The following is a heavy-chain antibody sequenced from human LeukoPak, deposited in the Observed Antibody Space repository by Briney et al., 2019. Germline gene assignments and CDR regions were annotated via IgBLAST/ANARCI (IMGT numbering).Heavy chain of an antibody. Sequence: PGGSLRLSCAASGFTFSRYWMQWVRQAPGKGVVWVSHINSDGSSTTYADSVKGRFTTSRDNAKNTLYLQMNSLRADDTAVYYCVRDNYGVDYWGQGTLVTVSS. V-gene: IGHV3-74*03. CDR3: VRDNYGVDY. CDR1: GFTFSRYW. J-gene: IGHJ4*02. CDR2: INSDGSST. D-gene: IGHD3-10*01.